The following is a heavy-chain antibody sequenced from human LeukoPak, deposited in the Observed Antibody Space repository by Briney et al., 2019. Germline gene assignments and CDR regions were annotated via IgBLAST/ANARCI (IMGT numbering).Heavy chain of an antibody. CDR1: GYNFTNYW. CDR2: IYPGDSDT. J-gene: IGHJ4*02. V-gene: IGHV5-51*01. Sequence: GESLKISGKGSGYNFTNYWIGWVRQMPGKGLEWMGLIYPGDSDTRYGPSFQGQVTISADKSISTAYVQWSSLKASDTAMYYCARSYDSSGYSDSWGQGTLVTVSS. CDR3: ARSYDSSGYSDS. D-gene: IGHD3-22*01.